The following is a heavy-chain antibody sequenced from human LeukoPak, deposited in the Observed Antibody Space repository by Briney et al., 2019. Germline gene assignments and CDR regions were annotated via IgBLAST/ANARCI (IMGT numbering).Heavy chain of an antibody. V-gene: IGHV4-59*03. CDR3: AGGFYDSSGYSNCFDP. Sequence: SETLSLTCTVSGDSISSSYWSWIRQPPGKTLEWIGYIYYTGTTSYNPSLKSRVTMSIDTSKNQFSLNLNSVTAADTAVYYCAGGFYDSSGYSNCFDPWGQGTLVTVSS. CDR1: GDSISSSY. CDR2: IYYTGTT. D-gene: IGHD3-22*01. J-gene: IGHJ5*02.